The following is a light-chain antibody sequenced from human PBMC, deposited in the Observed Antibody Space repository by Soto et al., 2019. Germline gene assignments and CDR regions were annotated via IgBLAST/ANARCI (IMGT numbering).Light chain of an antibody. J-gene: IGKJ5*01. CDR3: HSRA. V-gene: IGKV1-5*01. CDR1: QTSSRW. CDR2: GAS. Sequence: SITCRGSQTSSRWLAGYQPKPGRDPTLLIYGASTLESGVTSRFRGSGSETEFTLTISMLQPDDFATYFCHSRAFGQGTRLEIK.